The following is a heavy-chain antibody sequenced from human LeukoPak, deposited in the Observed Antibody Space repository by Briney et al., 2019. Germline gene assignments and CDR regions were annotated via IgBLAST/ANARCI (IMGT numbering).Heavy chain of an antibody. CDR1: GGSISSSSYY. Sequence: SETLSLTCTVSGGSISSSSYYWGWIRQPPGTGLERIVSIYYSGSTYYNPSLKSRVTISVDTSKNQFSLKLSSVTAADTAVYYCARRGYYYGSGSPPYYMDVWGKGTTVTISS. CDR2: IYYSGST. CDR3: ARRGYYYGSGSPPYYMDV. J-gene: IGHJ6*03. V-gene: IGHV4-39*01. D-gene: IGHD3-10*01.